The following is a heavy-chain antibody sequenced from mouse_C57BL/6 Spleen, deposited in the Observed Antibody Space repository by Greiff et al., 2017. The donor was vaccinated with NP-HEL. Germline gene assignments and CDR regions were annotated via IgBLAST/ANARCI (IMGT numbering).Heavy chain of an antibody. V-gene: IGHV1-50*01. Sequence: VQLQQSGAELVKPGASVKLSCKASGYTFTSYWMQWVKQRPGQGLEWIGEIDPSDSYTNYNQKLKGKATLTVDTSSSTAYMQLSSLTSEDSAVYYCARKVVAHWYFDVWGTGTTVTVSS. CDR2: IDPSDSYT. CDR1: GYTFTSYW. J-gene: IGHJ1*03. CDR3: ARKVVAHWYFDV. D-gene: IGHD1-1*01.